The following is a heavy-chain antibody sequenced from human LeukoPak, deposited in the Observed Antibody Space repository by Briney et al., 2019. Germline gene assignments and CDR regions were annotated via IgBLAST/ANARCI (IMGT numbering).Heavy chain of an antibody. D-gene: IGHD1-26*01. CDR3: VRDGVGAPPFDY. V-gene: IGHV3-74*01. CDR2: IKGDGSST. Sequence: GGSLRLACAASGFTFSSNWMHWVRQAPGKGLVWVSRIKGDGSSTSYADSVKGRFTISRDNAKNTLFLQMNSLRAEDTAVYYCVRDGVGAPPFDYWGQGALVTVSS. J-gene: IGHJ4*02. CDR1: GFTFSSNW.